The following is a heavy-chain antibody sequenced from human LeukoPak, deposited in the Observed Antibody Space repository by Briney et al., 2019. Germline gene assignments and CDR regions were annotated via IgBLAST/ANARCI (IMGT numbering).Heavy chain of an antibody. V-gene: IGHV1-69*06. CDR3: ASAPNRDYYDSSGYPP. J-gene: IGHJ5*02. CDR2: IIPIFGTA. D-gene: IGHD3-22*01. CDR1: GYTFTGYY. Sequence: ASVKVSCKASGYTFTGYYMHWVRQAPGQGLEWMGGIIPIFGTANYAQKFQGRVTITADKSTSTAYMELSSLRSEDTAVYYCASAPNRDYYDSSGYPPWGQGTLVTVSS.